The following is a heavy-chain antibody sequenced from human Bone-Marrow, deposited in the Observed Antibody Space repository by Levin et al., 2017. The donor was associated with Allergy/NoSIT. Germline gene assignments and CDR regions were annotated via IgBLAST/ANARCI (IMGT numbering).Heavy chain of an antibody. J-gene: IGHJ6*01. CDR3: VRSQGRNGWSHYYY. V-gene: IGHV3-21*04. CDR1: GVSFNIYD. D-gene: IGHD2-2*03. Sequence: GGSLRLSCTVSGVSFNIYDMSWVRLAPRRGLEWVSSLSGRSDYTYYADSVNGRLATSTDNSKNSLYQQMKNLRTDDTAVDYCVRSQGRNGWSHYYY. CDR2: LSGRSDYT.